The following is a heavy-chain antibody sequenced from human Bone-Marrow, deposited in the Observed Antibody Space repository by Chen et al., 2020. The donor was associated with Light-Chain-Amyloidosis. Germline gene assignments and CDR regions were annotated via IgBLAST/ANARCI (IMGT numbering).Heavy chain of an antibody. D-gene: IGHD7-27*01. V-gene: IGHV3-33*01. CDR2: VWYDGSKK. CDR3: ARDRPKLGVWYFDL. CDR1: GFLFNTYA. Sequence: QVQLVESGGGAVQPGKSLRLPCAASGFLFNTYAMHWVRQAPGKGLEWVATVWYDGSKKQYGDSVKGRFTISRDNSKNTIYLQMNNLTVEDTAVYFCARDRPKLGVWYFDLWGRGTLLTVSS. J-gene: IGHJ2*01.